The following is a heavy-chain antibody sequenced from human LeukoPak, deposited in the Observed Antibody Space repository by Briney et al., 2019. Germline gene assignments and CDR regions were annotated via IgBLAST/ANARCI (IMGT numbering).Heavy chain of an antibody. CDR1: GFTFSSYS. V-gene: IGHV3-21*01. CDR3: AREGRSYDAFDI. Sequence: GGSLRLSCAASGFTFSSYSMNWVRQAPGKGLEWVSSISSSSSYIYYADSVKGRFTISRDNAKNSLYLQMNSLRAEDTAVYYCAREGRSYDAFDIWGQGTMVTVSS. J-gene: IGHJ3*02. CDR2: ISSSSSYI. D-gene: IGHD1-26*01.